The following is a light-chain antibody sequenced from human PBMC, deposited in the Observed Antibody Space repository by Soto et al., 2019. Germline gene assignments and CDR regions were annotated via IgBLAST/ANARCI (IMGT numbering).Light chain of an antibody. CDR2: DAS. CDR3: QLRTNRPPSIT. J-gene: IGKJ5*01. V-gene: IGKV3-11*01. Sequence: ENVLTQSPATLSLSPGARATLSCRASQRVGPFLAWYQQRHGPDPRLVIYDASSRATGIPARFSGSGSETDFPLNISSLEPEDVAVYSCQLRTNRPPSITFRQGTRLEI. CDR1: QRVGPF.